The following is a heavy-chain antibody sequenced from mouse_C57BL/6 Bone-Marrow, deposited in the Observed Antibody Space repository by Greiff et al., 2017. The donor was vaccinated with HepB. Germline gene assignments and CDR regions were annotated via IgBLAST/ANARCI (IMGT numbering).Heavy chain of an antibody. V-gene: IGHV1-4*01. CDR2: INPSSGYT. J-gene: IGHJ2*01. Sequence: RGASVKMSCKASGYTFTSYTMHWVNQRPGQGLEWIGYINPSSGYTKYNQKFKDKATLTADKPSSTAYRQLSSLPSEDSAVYSCANFYYFDYWGQGTTLTVSS. CDR3: ANFYYFDY. CDR1: GYTFTSYT.